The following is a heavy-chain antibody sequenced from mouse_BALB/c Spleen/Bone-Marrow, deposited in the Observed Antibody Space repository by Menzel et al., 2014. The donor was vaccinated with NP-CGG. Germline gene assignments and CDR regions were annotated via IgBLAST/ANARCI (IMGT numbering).Heavy chain of an antibody. CDR2: ISNGGGST. V-gene: IGHV5-12*02. J-gene: IGHJ4*01. Sequence: EVKLVESGGGLVQPGGSLKLSCATSGFTFSDYYMYWVRQTPEKRLEWVAYISNGGGSTYYPDTVKGRFTITRDNTKNSLYRQMSRLKSEDTAMYYCARQDYSYYYAMDYWGQGTSVTVSS. CDR1: GFTFSDYY. CDR3: ARQDYSYYYAMDY. D-gene: IGHD2-13*01.